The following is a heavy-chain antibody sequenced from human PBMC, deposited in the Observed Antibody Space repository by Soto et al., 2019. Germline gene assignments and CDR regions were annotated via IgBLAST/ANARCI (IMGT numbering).Heavy chain of an antibody. J-gene: IGHJ3*02. CDR3: ARAVGDAFDI. CDR1: GLTFRTYA. CDR2: IGGSGTNT. V-gene: IGHV3-23*01. Sequence: GGSLRLSCAASGLTFRTYAMSWVRQAPGKGLEWVSTIGGSGTNTYYADSVQGRLTISRDNSKNTLYLQMNSLRAEDTAVYYCARAVGDAFDIWGQGTMVTVSS.